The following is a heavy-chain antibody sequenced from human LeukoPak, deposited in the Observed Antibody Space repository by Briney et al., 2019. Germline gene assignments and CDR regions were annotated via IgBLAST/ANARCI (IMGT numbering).Heavy chain of an antibody. CDR3: ARGPYSYDSSGAFDI. CDR1: GDSISSGVSY. J-gene: IGHJ3*02. Sequence: TSETLSLTCTVSGDSISSGVSYWSWIRLPAGNGLEWIGRISSSGSTNYNPSLKSRFTISVDTSKNQFFLKLSSVTAADTAVYFCARGPYSYDSSGAFDIWGQGTMVTVSS. CDR2: ISSSGST. D-gene: IGHD3-22*01. V-gene: IGHV4-61*02.